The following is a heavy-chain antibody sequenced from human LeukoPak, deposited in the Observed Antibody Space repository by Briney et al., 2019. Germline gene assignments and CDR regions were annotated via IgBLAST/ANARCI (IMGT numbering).Heavy chain of an antibody. V-gene: IGHV4-30-2*01. CDR3: ARQPIPGAFDI. J-gene: IGHJ3*02. CDR2: IYHSGST. CDR1: GGSIISGAYY. Sequence: SETPSLTCSVSGGSIISGAYYRCWLQQPPGKRLEWIGYIYHSGSTYYNPSLKSRVTISVDRSKNQFSLQLSSLTAADTAVYYCARQPIPGAFDIWGQGTMVTVSS. D-gene: IGHD2-21*01.